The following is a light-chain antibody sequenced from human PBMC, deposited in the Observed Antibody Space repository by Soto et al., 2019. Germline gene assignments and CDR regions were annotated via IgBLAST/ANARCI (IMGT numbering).Light chain of an antibody. Sequence: QSALTQPASGSGSPGQSITISCTGTSSDVGGYNYVSWYQQHPGKAPKLTIYDVSTRPSGVSNRFSGSKSGNTASLTISGLQAEDEADYYCSSYTSDITPYVFGAGTKVTVL. CDR3: SSYTSDITPYV. V-gene: IGLV2-14*01. J-gene: IGLJ1*01. CDR1: SSDVGGYNY. CDR2: DVS.